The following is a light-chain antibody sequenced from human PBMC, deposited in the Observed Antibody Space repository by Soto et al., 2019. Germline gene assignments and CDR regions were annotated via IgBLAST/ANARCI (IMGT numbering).Light chain of an antibody. V-gene: IGLV2-14*01. CDR2: DVI. CDR1: SSDVGGHNS. J-gene: IGLJ1*01. Sequence: QSALTQPASVSGSPGQSITISCTGTSSDVGGHNSVAWYQHNPGKAPKLMIYDVINRPSGVSSRFSGSKSGNTASLSISGLQAEDVADYYCSSYSSSSILVFGTVSKVTVL. CDR3: SSYSSSSILV.